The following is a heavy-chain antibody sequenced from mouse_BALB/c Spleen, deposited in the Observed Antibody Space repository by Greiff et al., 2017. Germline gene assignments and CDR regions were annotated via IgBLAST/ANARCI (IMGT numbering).Heavy chain of an antibody. Sequence: QVQLQQSGAELMKPGASVKISCKATGYTFSSYWIEWVKQRPGHGLEWIGEILPGSGSTNYNEKFKGKATFTADTSSNTAYMQLSSLTSEDSAVYYCARYYYGTVYAMDYWGQGTSVTVSS. CDR3: ARYYYGTVYAMDY. J-gene: IGHJ4*01. V-gene: IGHV1-9*01. CDR2: ILPGSGST. D-gene: IGHD1-1*01. CDR1: GYTFSSYW.